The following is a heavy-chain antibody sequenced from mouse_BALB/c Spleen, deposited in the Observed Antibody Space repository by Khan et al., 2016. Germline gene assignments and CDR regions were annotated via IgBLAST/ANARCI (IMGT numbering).Heavy chain of an antibody. V-gene: IGHV9-1*02. Sequence: QIQLVQSGPELKKPGETVKISCRTSGYAFTNYGMHWVRQAPGKGLKWMGWIATYTGEPTYADDFKGRFAFSLETSASTAYLQISNLKNEDMATXFCARRRLLDLYYAVDYWGQGTSVTVSS. D-gene: IGHD3-2*02. CDR2: IATYTGEP. CDR1: GYAFTNYG. CDR3: ARRRLLDLYYAVDY. J-gene: IGHJ4*01.